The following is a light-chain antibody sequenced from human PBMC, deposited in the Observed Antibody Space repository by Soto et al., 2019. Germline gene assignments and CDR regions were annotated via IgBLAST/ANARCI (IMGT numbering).Light chain of an antibody. CDR2: GAS. Sequence: EIVMTQSPATLSVSPGERATLSCRASQSVSSNLAWYQQKPGQAPRLLIYGASTRATGIPARFSGSGSGTEFTLTISRLEPEDFAVYYCQQYGSSPNTFGQGTKVDIK. CDR3: QQYGSSPNT. CDR1: QSVSSN. J-gene: IGKJ1*01. V-gene: IGKV3-15*01.